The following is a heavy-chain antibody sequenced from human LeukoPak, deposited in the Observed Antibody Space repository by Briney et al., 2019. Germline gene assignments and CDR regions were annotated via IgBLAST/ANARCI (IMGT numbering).Heavy chain of an antibody. CDR1: GFTVSSNH. Sequence: GGSLRLSCAASGFTVSSNHMSWVRQAPGKGLEWVSVIYSGGSTYYPDSVKGRFTISRDNSKNTLYLQMNSLRAEDTAVYYCASHSSSWYGFDYWGQGTLVTVSS. V-gene: IGHV3-53*01. D-gene: IGHD6-13*01. J-gene: IGHJ4*02. CDR3: ASHSSSWYGFDY. CDR2: IYSGGST.